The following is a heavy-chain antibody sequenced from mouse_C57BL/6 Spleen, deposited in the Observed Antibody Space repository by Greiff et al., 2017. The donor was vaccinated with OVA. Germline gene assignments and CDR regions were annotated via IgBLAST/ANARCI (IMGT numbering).Heavy chain of an antibody. V-gene: IGHV5-17*01. CDR1: GFTFSDYG. D-gene: IGHD1-1*01. CDR3: ARPYYYGSSSYAMDY. J-gene: IGHJ4*01. Sequence: DVQLVESGGGLVKPGGSLKLSCAASGFTFSDYGMHWVRQAPEKGLEWVAYISSGSSTIYYADTVKGRFTISRDNAKNTLFLQMTSLRSEDTAMYYCARPYYYGSSSYAMDYWGQGTSVTVSS. CDR2: ISSGSSTI.